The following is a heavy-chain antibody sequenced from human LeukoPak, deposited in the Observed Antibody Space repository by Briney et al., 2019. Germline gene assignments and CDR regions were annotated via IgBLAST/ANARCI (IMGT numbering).Heavy chain of an antibody. Sequence: GGSLRLSCAASGFTFSSYAMSWVRQAPGKGLEWVSAISGSGGSTYYADSVKGRFTISRDNSKNTLYLQMSSLRAEDTAVYYCAKTRITMIVVVILDAFDIWGQGTMVTVSS. CDR3: AKTRITMIVVVILDAFDI. CDR1: GFTFSSYA. CDR2: ISGSGGST. D-gene: IGHD3-22*01. J-gene: IGHJ3*02. V-gene: IGHV3-23*01.